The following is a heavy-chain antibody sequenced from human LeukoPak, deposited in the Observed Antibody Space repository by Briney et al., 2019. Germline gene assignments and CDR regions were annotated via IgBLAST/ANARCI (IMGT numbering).Heavy chain of an antibody. CDR2: IYTSGST. CDR3: ARVPPDYNDLHDALDL. Sequence: SETLSLTCTVSGGSISSYCWSWIRQPAGKGLEWIGRIYTSGSTTYNPSLKSRVTISGDTSENQFSLRLSSVTAADTAVYYCARVPPDYNDLHDALDLWGQGTVVTVSS. D-gene: IGHD4-17*01. J-gene: IGHJ3*01. CDR1: GGSISSYC. V-gene: IGHV4-4*07.